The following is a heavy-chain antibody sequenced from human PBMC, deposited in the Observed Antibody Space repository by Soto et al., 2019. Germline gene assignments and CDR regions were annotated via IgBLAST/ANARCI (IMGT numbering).Heavy chain of an antibody. CDR2: IRANDESI. Sequence: GGSLRLSCVASGFDFRSYEMNWVRQAPGKGLEWVSNIRANDESIYYADSVKGRVSVSRDNAKNSLLLEINSLTVDDTAVYYCASETLRDAIDIWGQGTVVTVSS. CDR1: GFDFRSYE. J-gene: IGHJ3*02. CDR3: ASETLRDAIDI. V-gene: IGHV3-48*03.